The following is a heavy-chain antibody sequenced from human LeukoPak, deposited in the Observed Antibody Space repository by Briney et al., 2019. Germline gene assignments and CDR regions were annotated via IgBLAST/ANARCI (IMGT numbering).Heavy chain of an antibody. CDR2: INSDGSGT. D-gene: IGHD2-8*01. J-gene: IGHJ3*02. V-gene: IGHV3-74*01. CDR1: GFIFNSYW. Sequence: PGGSLRLSCAASGFIFNSYWMHWVRQAPGKGLVWVSRINSDGSGTSDADFVKGRFTISRDNSKNTLYLQMNSLRAEDTAMYYCARDRLTNDAFDIWGQGTMVTVSS. CDR3: ARDRLTNDAFDI.